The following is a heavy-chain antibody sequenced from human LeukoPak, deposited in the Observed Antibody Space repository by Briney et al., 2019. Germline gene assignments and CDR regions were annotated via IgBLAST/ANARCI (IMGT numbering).Heavy chain of an antibody. D-gene: IGHD3-22*01. CDR1: GFTFNTYP. J-gene: IGHJ4*02. CDR3: ATQTITLVVVISPFDY. V-gene: IGHV3-30*02. Sequence: PGGSLRLSCAASGFTFNTYPMHWLRQATGKGLEWVALIQDDGAKTKYADSVRDRFTISRDNSRSTVYLQMNSLKPDDTAVYYCATQTITLVVVISPFDYWGQGALVTVSS. CDR2: IQDDGAKT.